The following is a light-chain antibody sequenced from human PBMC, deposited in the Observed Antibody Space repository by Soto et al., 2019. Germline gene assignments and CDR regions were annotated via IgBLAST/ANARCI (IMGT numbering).Light chain of an antibody. Sequence: QSALTQPRSVSGSPGQSVTISCTGTSSDVGGYNYVSWYQRHPGKAPKLIISDVTKRPSGVPDRFSGSKSGNTASLTISGLQAEDEADYDCCSYAGSDILIFGGGTQLTDL. CDR1: SSDVGGYNY. J-gene: IGLJ2*01. CDR2: DVT. CDR3: CSYAGSDILI. V-gene: IGLV2-11*01.